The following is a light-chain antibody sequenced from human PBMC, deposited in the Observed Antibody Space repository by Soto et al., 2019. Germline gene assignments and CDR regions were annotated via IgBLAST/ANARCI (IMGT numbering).Light chain of an antibody. J-gene: IGLJ3*02. V-gene: IGLV2-8*01. CDR1: SSDVGAYNY. CDR3: LTYAVSSIWV. Sequence: QSALTQPPSASGSPGQSVTISCTGTSSDVGAYNYVSWYQQHPGKAPKLMIYDVSKRPSGVPDRFSGSKSGNTASLTVSGLQAEAEADFYCLTYAVSSIWVFGGGINLTVL. CDR2: DVS.